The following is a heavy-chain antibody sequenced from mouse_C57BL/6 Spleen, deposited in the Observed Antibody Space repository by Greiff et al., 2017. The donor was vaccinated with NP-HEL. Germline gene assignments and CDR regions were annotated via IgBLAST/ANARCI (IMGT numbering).Heavy chain of an antibody. Sequence: EVQLQQSGAELVKPGASVKLSCTASGFNIKDYYMHWVKQRTEQGLEWIGRIDPKDGETKDAPKLQGKATITAATSSNTAYLQLSSLTSEYTDVYYCAKPGTYYFDYWGQGTTLTVSS. CDR1: GFNIKDYY. D-gene: IGHD2-14*01. CDR2: IDPKDGET. CDR3: AKPGTYYFDY. V-gene: IGHV14-2*01. J-gene: IGHJ2*01.